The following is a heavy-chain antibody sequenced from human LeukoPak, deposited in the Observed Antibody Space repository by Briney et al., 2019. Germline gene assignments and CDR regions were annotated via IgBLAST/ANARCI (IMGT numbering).Heavy chain of an antibody. V-gene: IGHV3-74*01. CDR1: GLTFSRYW. J-gene: IGHJ5*02. CDR2: ISSGGRST. D-gene: IGHD5/OR15-5a*01. CDR3: AREVYARFDP. Sequence: PGGSLRLSCVASGLTFSRYWMHWVRQAPGKGLVWVSRISSGGRSTNYADSVKGRFSISRDNTENTLYLQMNSLRAEDTAVYYCAREVYARFDPWGQGTLVTVSS.